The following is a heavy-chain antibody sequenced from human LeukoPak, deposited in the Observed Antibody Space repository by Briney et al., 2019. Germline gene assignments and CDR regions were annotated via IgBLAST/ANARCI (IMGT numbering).Heavy chain of an antibody. Sequence: PGGSLRLSCAASGFIFSSYAIHWVRQAPGKGLEYVSGINNDGGSSHYADSAKGRFTISRDNSKNVLYLQLSSLRPEDTALYYCVKTMVVFGGLIRTDAFDIWGQGTMVTVSS. CDR2: INNDGGSS. J-gene: IGHJ3*02. D-gene: IGHD3-10*01. CDR3: VKTMVVFGGLIRTDAFDI. CDR1: GFIFSSYA. V-gene: IGHV3-64D*06.